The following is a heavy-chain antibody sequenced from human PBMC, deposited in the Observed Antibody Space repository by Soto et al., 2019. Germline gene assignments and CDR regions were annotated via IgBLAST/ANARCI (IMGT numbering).Heavy chain of an antibody. D-gene: IGHD4-4*01. V-gene: IGHV4-31*03. CDR3: ARDQYSHLRSYYGMDV. CDR2: IYYSGST. J-gene: IGHJ6*02. CDR1: GASISNIGHY. Sequence: QVQLQESGPGLVEPSQTLSLTCTVSGASISNIGHYWTWIRHYPGKGLEWIGYIYYSGSTYYNPSLKSRLTISADTTKNQFSLKLSSVTVADTAVYYCARDQYSHLRSYYGMDVWGLGTTVTVSS.